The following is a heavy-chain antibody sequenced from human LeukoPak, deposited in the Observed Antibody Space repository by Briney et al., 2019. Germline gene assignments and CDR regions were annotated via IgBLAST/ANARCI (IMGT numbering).Heavy chain of an antibody. CDR2: ISSSSSYI. J-gene: IGHJ6*02. Sequence: GGSLRLSCAASGFTFSSYSMNWVRQAPGKGLEWVSSISSSSSYIYYADSVKGRFTISRDNAKNSLYLQMNSLRAEDTAVSYCARDPGYCSGGSCYPDTATVDYYYYYGMDVWGQGTTVTVSS. D-gene: IGHD2-15*01. CDR3: ARDPGYCSGGSCYPDTATVDYYYYYGMDV. CDR1: GFTFSSYS. V-gene: IGHV3-21*03.